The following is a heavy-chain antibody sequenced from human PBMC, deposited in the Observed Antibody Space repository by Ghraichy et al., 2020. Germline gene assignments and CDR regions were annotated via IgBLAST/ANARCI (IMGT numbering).Heavy chain of an antibody. CDR2: IRSRTYGGTA. CDR3: TREWPEPSYFDY. D-gene: IGHD3-10*01. CDR1: GFTFGDYA. J-gene: IGHJ4*02. Sequence: GGSLRLSCTTSGFTFGDYAMTWFHQAPGKGLEWVGFIRSRTYGGTAEYAASVKGRFTISRDDAESIAYLQMNSLKTDDTAMYYCTREWPEPSYFDYWGQGTLVTVSS. V-gene: IGHV3-49*03.